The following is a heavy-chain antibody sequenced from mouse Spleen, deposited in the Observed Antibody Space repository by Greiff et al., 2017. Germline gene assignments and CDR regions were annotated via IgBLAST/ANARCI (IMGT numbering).Heavy chain of an antibody. CDR1: GYAFSSSW. J-gene: IGHJ1*01. CDR2: IYPGDGDT. D-gene: IGHD1-1*01. Sequence: VKLMESGPELVKPGASVKISCKASGYAFSSSWMNWVKQRPGKGLEWIGRIYPGDGDTNYNGKFKGKATLTADKSSSTAYMQLSSLTSEDSAVYFCARCIYGSSYDNWYFDVWGAGTTVTVSS. V-gene: IGHV1-82*01. CDR3: ARCIYGSSYDNWYFDV.